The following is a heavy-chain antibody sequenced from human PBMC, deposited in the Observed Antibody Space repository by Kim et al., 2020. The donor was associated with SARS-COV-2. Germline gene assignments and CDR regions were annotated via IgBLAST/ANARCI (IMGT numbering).Heavy chain of an antibody. D-gene: IGHD3-10*01. Sequence: SETLSLTCTVSGGSISSSSYYWGWIRQPPGKGLEWIGSIYYSGSTYYNPSLKSRVTISVDTSKNQFSLKLSSVTAADTAVYYCARDGNPQIHYGSGSYYRAYYYYYYGMDVWGQGTTVTVSS. CDR2: IYYSGST. CDR3: ARDGNPQIHYGSGSYYRAYYYYYYGMDV. CDR1: GGSISSSSYY. V-gene: IGHV4-39*02. J-gene: IGHJ6*02.